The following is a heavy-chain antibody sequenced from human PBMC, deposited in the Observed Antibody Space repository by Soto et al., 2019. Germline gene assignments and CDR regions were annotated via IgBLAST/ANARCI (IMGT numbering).Heavy chain of an antibody. CDR1: GFTLSSYA. V-gene: IGHV3-23*01. CDR3: AKAIGYCTSGVWTAPDY. Sequence: GGSLRLSCAASGFTLSSYAMSWVRQAPGKGLEWVSAISGSGTYTYYTDSVKGRFTISRDNSKNTLYLQMNSLRAEDTAVYYCAKAIGYCTSGVWTAPDYCCKGTLVTVSS. CDR2: ISGSGTYT. J-gene: IGHJ4*02. D-gene: IGHD2-8*01.